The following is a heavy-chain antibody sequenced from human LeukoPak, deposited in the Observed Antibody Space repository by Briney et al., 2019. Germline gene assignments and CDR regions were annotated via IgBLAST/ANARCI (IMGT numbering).Heavy chain of an antibody. Sequence: PGGSLRLSCAASEFTFSTYGMHWVRQAPGKGLEWVALFSYDGSTKYYADSVKGRFTISRDNSKKSLYLQMNSLRAEDTAVYYCARAKEGFSGFDYLFDYWGQGTLVTVSS. CDR3: ARAKEGFSGFDYLFDY. D-gene: IGHD5-12*01. CDR1: EFTFSTYG. CDR2: FSYDGSTK. V-gene: IGHV3-30*19. J-gene: IGHJ4*02.